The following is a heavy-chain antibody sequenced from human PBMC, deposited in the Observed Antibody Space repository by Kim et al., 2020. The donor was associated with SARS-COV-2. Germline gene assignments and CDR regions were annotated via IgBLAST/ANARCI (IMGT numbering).Heavy chain of an antibody. J-gene: IGHJ4*01. CDR1: GFTFSSYW. CDR3: ARDSDRSSSWPDVLDY. D-gene: IGHD6-13*01. V-gene: IGHV3-7*01. Sequence: GGSLRLSCAASGFTFSSYWMTWVRQAPGKGLEWVANIKQDGSDKYYVGSVQGRFTISRDNAHNSVYLQMNSLRAEDTAVYYCARDSDRSSSWPDVLDY. CDR2: IKQDGSDK.